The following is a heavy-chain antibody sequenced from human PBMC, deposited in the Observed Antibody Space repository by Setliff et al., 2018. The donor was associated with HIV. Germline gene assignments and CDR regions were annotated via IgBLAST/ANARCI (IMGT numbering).Heavy chain of an antibody. CDR3: ARESPSSSWFYFDF. J-gene: IGHJ4*02. D-gene: IGHD6-13*01. CDR2: FYSSGST. Sequence: TSETLSLTCTVSGDSISSGDYYWSWIRQPPGKGLEWIGRFYSSGSTNYNPSLKSRVTMSVDTSKNQFSLKLGSVTAADTAVYYCARESPSSSWFYFDFWGQGTLVTVSS. CDR1: GDSISSGDYY. V-gene: IGHV4-61*08.